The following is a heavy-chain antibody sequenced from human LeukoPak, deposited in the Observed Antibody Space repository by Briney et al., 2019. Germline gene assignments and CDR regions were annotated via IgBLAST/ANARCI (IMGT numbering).Heavy chain of an antibody. J-gene: IGHJ6*03. V-gene: IGHV4-59*01. CDR1: GGSISSYY. CDR3: ARVPQYYYYFMDV. CDR2: IYYSGST. Sequence: SETLSLTCTVSGGSISSYYWSWIRQPPGKGLEWIGYIYYSGSTNYNPSLKSRVTISVDTSKNQFSLKLSSVTAADTAVYYCARVPQYYYYFMDVWGKGTTVTVSS.